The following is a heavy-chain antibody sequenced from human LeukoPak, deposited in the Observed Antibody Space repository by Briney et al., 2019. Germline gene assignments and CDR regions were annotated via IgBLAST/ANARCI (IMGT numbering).Heavy chain of an antibody. V-gene: IGHV4-39*07. CDR1: GGSISISSSSYY. CDR3: ARVGVTMIVVVN. CDR2: VYYTGST. D-gene: IGHD3-22*01. J-gene: IGHJ4*02. Sequence: SETLSLTCTVSGGSISISSSSYYWGWIRQPPGKGLEWIGNVYYTGSTYYNPSLKSRVTISLDTSKNQFSLKLSSVTAADTAVYYCARVGVTMIVVVNWGQGTLVTVSS.